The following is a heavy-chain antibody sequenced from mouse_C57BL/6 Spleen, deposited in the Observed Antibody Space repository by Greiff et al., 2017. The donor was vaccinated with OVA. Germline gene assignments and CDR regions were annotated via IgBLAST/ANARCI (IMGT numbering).Heavy chain of an antibody. V-gene: IGHV1-69*01. CDR2: IDPSDSYT. J-gene: IGHJ3*01. CDR1: GYTFTSYW. Sequence: QVQLQQPGAELVMPGASVKLSCKASGYTFTSYWMHWVKPRPGQGLEWIGEIDPSDSYTNYNQKFKGKSTLTVDKSSSTAYMQLSSLTSEDAAVYYCARPLSYYGFAYWGQGTLVTVSA. D-gene: IGHD1-1*01. CDR3: ARPLSYYGFAY.